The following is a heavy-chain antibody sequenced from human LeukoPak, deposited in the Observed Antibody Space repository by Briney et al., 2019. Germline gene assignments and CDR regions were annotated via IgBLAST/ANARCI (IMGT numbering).Heavy chain of an antibody. J-gene: IGHJ6*02. CDR3: ARDLVVVAKDYYYGMDV. CDR1: GGTFGSYA. V-gene: IGHV1-69*04. Sequence: ASVKVSCKASGGTFGSYAISWVRQAPGQGLEWMGRIIPILGIANYAQKFQGRVTITADKSTSTAYMELSSLRSEDTAVYYCARDLVVVAKDYYYGMDVWGQGTTVTVSS. D-gene: IGHD2-15*01. CDR2: IIPILGIA.